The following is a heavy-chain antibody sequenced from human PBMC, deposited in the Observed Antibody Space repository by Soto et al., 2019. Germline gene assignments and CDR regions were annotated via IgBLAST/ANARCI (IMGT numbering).Heavy chain of an antibody. CDR2: ISGSGGST. CDR1: GFTFSSYA. Sequence: GGSLRLSCAASGFTFSSYAMSWVRQAPGKGLEWVSAISGSGGSTYYADSVKGRFTISRDNSKNTLYLQMNSLRAEDTAVYYCAPHPGYSSGWYDYWGQGTLVTVSS. CDR3: APHPGYSSGWYDY. V-gene: IGHV3-23*01. D-gene: IGHD6-19*01. J-gene: IGHJ4*02.